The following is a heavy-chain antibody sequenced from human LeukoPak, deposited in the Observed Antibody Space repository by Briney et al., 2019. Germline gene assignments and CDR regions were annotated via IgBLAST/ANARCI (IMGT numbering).Heavy chain of an antibody. D-gene: IGHD2-21*02. J-gene: IGHJ5*02. Sequence: GASLKVSCKASGYTFTGYYMNWVRQAPGQGLEWMAWINPNSGGTNYAQKFQGRVTMTRDTSISTAYMELSRLRSDDTAVYYCARPSFVTATTNWFDPWGQGTLVTVSS. V-gene: IGHV1-2*02. CDR3: ARPSFVTATTNWFDP. CDR2: INPNSGGT. CDR1: GYTFTGYY.